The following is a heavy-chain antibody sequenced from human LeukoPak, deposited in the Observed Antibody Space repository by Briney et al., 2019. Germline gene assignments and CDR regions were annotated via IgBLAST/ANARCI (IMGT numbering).Heavy chain of an antibody. CDR1: GFTVSSHY. Sequence: GGSLRLSCAASGFTVSSHYMTWVRQAPGKGLEWASVIYNDGSTYYADSVKGRFTISRDNSKNTLYLQMNSLRPEDTAVYYCARLPIYWGQGTLVTVSS. J-gene: IGHJ4*02. CDR2: IYNDGST. CDR3: ARLPIY. V-gene: IGHV3-66*02.